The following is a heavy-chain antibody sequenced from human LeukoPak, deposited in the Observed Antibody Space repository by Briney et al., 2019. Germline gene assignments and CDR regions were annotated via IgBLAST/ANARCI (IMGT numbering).Heavy chain of an antibody. Sequence: PGGSLRLSCAASGFTFDDYAMHWVRQAPGKGLEWVSGISWNSGSIGYADSVKGRFTISRDNAKNSLYLQMNSLRAEDTALYYCAKDTGSTRYYYYGMDVWGQGTTVTVSS. CDR1: GFTFDDYA. V-gene: IGHV3-9*01. D-gene: IGHD6-13*01. CDR3: AKDTGSTRYYYYGMDV. CDR2: ISWNSGSI. J-gene: IGHJ6*02.